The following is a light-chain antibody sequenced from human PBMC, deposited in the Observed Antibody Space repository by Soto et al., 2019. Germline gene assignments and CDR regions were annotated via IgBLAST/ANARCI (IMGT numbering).Light chain of an antibody. V-gene: IGKV3D-15*01. Sequence: EIVIPKSHAPLSVSPGERSTLSCRASQSVSSNLAWYQQKPGQAPRLLIYGASTRATGIPARFSGSGSGTEFTLTISSLQSEDFAVYYCQQATNWPRTFGQGAKVDVK. J-gene: IGKJ1*01. CDR2: GAS. CDR1: QSVSSN. CDR3: QQATNWPRT.